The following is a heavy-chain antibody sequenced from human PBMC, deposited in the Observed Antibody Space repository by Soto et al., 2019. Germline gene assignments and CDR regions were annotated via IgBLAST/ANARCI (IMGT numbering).Heavy chain of an antibody. CDR1: GFTFSSYG. D-gene: IGHD2-2*01. Sequence: GGSLRLSCAASGFTFSSYGMHWVRQAPGKGLEWVAVISYDGSNKYYADSVKGRFTISRDNSKNTLYLQMNSLRAEDTAVYYCAKDPMWGHDCSSTSCYGKYYYYGMDVWGQGTTVTVSS. CDR3: AKDPMWGHDCSSTSCYGKYYYYGMDV. J-gene: IGHJ6*02. V-gene: IGHV3-30*18. CDR2: ISYDGSNK.